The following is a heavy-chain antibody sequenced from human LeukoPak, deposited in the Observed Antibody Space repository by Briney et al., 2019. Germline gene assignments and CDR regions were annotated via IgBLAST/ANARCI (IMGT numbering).Heavy chain of an antibody. V-gene: IGHV3-30-3*02. Sequence: PGGSLRLSCAASGFIFSNDAMHWVRQAPGKGLEWVAVISYDGSNKYYADSVKGRFTISRDNSKNTLYLQMNSLRAENTAVYYCAKVGYYDSSGYYYYFDYWGQGTLVTVSS. D-gene: IGHD3-22*01. J-gene: IGHJ4*02. CDR2: ISYDGSNK. CDR3: AKVGYYDSSGYYYYFDY. CDR1: GFIFSNDA.